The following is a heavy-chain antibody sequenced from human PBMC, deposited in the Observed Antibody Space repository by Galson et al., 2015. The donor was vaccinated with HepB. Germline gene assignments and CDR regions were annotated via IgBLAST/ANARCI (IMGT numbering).Heavy chain of an antibody. CDR2: INTDTGNP. CDR3: ARTPYYGSGNYYNAWFDP. Sequence: SVKVSCKASGYIFSNYALNWVREAPGQGLEWMGWINTDTGNPTYAQAFTGRFVFSLDTSVTTAYPQISSLKAEDTAVYYCARTPYYGSGNYYNAWFDPWGQGTLVTVSS. V-gene: IGHV7-4-1*02. D-gene: IGHD3-10*01. J-gene: IGHJ5*02. CDR1: GYIFSNYA.